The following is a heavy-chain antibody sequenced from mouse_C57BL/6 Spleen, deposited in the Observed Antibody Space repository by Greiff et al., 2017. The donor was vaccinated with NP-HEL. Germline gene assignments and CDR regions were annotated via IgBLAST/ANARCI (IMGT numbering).Heavy chain of an antibody. D-gene: IGHD1-1*01. CDR1: GYTFTSYW. V-gene: IGHV1-52*01. CDR3: ERSDRYYGSSPYYYDY. Sequence: QVQLQQPGAELVRPGSSVKLSCKASGYTFTSYWMHWVKQRPIQGLEWIGNIDPSDSETHYNPKFKDKATLTVDKSSSTAYMQLSSLTSEDSAVYYGERSDRYYGSSPYYYDYWGQGTTLTVSS. J-gene: IGHJ2*01. CDR2: IDPSDSET.